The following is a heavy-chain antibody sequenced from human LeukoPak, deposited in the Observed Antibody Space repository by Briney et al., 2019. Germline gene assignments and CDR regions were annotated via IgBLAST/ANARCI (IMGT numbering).Heavy chain of an antibody. V-gene: IGHV1-2*02. J-gene: IGHJ4*02. CDR1: GYTFIVYY. CDR3: ARAPSGYDSFDY. Sequence: ASVKVSFKSSGYTFIVYYLHWVRQAPGKGLAGMGWINPNSGRTQFAQRLQGRDTMTRDTSISTAYMELSRLRSDDTAVYYCARAPSGYDSFDYWGQGTLVTVSS. D-gene: IGHD5-12*01. CDR2: INPNSGRT.